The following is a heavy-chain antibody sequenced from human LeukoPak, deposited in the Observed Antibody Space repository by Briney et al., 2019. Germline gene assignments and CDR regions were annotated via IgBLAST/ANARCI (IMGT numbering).Heavy chain of an antibody. J-gene: IGHJ6*04. CDR1: GDTCSSYA. D-gene: IGHD5-18*01. V-gene: IGHV1-69*13. Sequence: SVKVSCKASGDTCSSYAIGWVRQAPGQGLEWMGGIIPIFGTANYAQKFQGRVTITADESTSTAYMELSSLRSEDTAVYYCARVNSYGYGYYGMDVWGKGTTVTVSS. CDR2: IIPIFGTA. CDR3: ARVNSYGYGYYGMDV.